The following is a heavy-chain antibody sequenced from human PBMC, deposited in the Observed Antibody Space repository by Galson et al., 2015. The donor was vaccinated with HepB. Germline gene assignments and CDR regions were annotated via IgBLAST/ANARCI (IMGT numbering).Heavy chain of an antibody. CDR2: ISSSSDYI. CDR1: GFTFSSYN. V-gene: IGHV3-21*01. J-gene: IGHJ1*01. CDR3: ARDRPPAFAAAASFQH. D-gene: IGHD6-25*01. Sequence: SLRLSCAASGFTFSSYNMNWVRQAPGKGLEWVSSISSSSDYIYYADSVEGRFTISRDNAKNSVHLQMNSLRVEDTAVYYCARDRPPAFAAAASFQHWGQGTLVTVSS.